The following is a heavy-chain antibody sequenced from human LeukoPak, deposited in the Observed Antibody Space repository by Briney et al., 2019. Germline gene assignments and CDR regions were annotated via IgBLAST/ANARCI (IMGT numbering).Heavy chain of an antibody. CDR2: ISGSGGST. V-gene: IGHV3-23*01. CDR3: AKAVNYYGSGMLDY. Sequence: GGSLRLSCAASGFNFSSYAMSWVRQAPGKGLEWVSAISGSGGSTYYADSVKGRFTISRDNSKNTLYLQMNSLRAEDTAVYYCAKAVNYYGSGMLDYWGQGTLVTVSS. CDR1: GFNFSSYA. D-gene: IGHD3-10*01. J-gene: IGHJ4*02.